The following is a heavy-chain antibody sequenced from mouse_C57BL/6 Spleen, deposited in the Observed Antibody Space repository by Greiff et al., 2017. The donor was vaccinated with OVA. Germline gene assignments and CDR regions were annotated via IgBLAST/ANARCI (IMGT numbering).Heavy chain of an antibody. CDR2: ISSGGSYT. CDR3: ATGGFDY. Sequence: EVQLQQSGGDLVKPGGSLKLSCAASGFTFSSYGMSWVRQTPDKRLEWVATISSGGSYTYYPDSVKGRFTISRDNAKNTLYLQMSSLKSEDTAMYYCATGGFDYWGQGTTLTVSS. D-gene: IGHD1-1*02. J-gene: IGHJ2*01. V-gene: IGHV5-6*01. CDR1: GFTFSSYG.